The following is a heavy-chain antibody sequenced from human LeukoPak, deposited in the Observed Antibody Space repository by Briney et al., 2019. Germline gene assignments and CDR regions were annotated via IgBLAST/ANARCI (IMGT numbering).Heavy chain of an antibody. D-gene: IGHD6-13*01. V-gene: IGHV4-59*08. Sequence: SSETLSLTCTVSGGSISSYYCSWIRQPPGKGLEWIGYIYYSGSTNYNPSLKSRVTISVDTSKNQFSLKLSSVTAADTAVYYCARWVAAAGHDYWGQGTLVTVSS. CDR2: IYYSGST. CDR3: ARWVAAAGHDY. CDR1: GGSISSYY. J-gene: IGHJ4*02.